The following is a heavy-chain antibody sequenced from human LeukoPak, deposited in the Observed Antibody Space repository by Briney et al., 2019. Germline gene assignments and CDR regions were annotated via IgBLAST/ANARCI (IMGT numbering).Heavy chain of an antibody. V-gene: IGHV4-59*01. CDR2: IYYSGST. CDR1: GGSISSYY. Sequence: SETLSLTCTVSGGSISSYYWSWIRQPPGKGLEGIGYIYYSGSTNYNPSLKSRVTISVDTSKNQFSLKLSSVTAADTAVYYCARVLSLTRRWFDPWGQGTLVTVSS. CDR3: ARVLSLTRRWFDP. J-gene: IGHJ5*02.